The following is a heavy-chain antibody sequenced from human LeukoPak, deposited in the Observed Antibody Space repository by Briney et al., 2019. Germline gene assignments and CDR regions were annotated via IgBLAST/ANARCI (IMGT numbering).Heavy chain of an antibody. V-gene: IGHV3-33*06. Sequence: PGRSLRLSCAASGFTFSSYGMHWVPQAPGKGLEWVAVIWYDGSNKYYADSVKGRFTISRDNSKNTQYLQMNSLRAEDTAVYYCAKEVAVAGTSYYLDYWGQGPLVSVSS. CDR3: AKEVAVAGTSYYLDY. CDR2: IWYDGSNK. J-gene: IGHJ4*02. D-gene: IGHD6-19*01. CDR1: GFTFSSYG.